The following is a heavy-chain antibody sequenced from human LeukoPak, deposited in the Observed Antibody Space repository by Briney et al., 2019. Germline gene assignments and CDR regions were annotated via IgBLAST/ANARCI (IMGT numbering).Heavy chain of an antibody. CDR3: ARESIPYAFDI. CDR1: GFTFSSYA. CDR2: ISYDGSNK. D-gene: IGHD2-21*01. Sequence: PGGSLRLSCAASGFTFSSYAMHWVRQAPGKGLEWVAVISYDGSNKYYADSVKGRFTISRDNSKNTLYLQMNSLRAEDTAVYYCARESIPYAFDIWGQGTMVTVSS. J-gene: IGHJ3*02. V-gene: IGHV3-30*04.